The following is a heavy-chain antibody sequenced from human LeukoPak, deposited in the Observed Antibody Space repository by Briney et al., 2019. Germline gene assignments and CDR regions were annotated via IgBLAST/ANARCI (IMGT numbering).Heavy chain of an antibody. Sequence: GGSLRLSCAASGFTFSSYWMSWVRQAPGKGLEWVANIKQDGSEKYYVDSVKGRFTISRDNAKNSLYLQMNSLRAEDTAVYYCARRYDFWSGYPDDYWGQGTLVTVSS. V-gene: IGHV3-7*01. CDR3: ARRYDFWSGYPDDY. D-gene: IGHD3-3*01. CDR1: GFTFSSYW. J-gene: IGHJ4*02. CDR2: IKQDGSEK.